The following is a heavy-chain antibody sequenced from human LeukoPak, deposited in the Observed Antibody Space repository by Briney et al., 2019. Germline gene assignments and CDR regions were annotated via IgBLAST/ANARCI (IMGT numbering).Heavy chain of an antibody. V-gene: IGHV7-4-1*02. J-gene: IGHJ4*02. CDR1: GYTFTSYA. D-gene: IGHD4-17*01. Sequence: ASVKVSCKASGYTFTSYAMNWVRQAPGQGPEWMGWINTNTGNPTYAQGFTGRFVFSLDTSVSTAYLQISSLKAEDTAVYYCARAPLYGDIQYYGQRYWGQGTLVTVSS. CDR2: INTNTGNP. CDR3: ARAPLYGDIQYYGQRY.